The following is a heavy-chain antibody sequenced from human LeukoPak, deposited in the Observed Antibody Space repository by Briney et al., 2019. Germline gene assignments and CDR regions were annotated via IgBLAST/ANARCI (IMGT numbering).Heavy chain of an antibody. Sequence: SETLSLTCTVSGGSISSYCWSWIRQPPGKGLEWIGYIYYSGSTNYNPSLKSRVTISVDTSKNQFSLKLSSVTAADTAVYYCARKGGYSSSSGGWFDPWGQGTLVTVSS. V-gene: IGHV4-59*01. D-gene: IGHD6-6*01. CDR2: IYYSGST. J-gene: IGHJ5*02. CDR1: GGSISSYC. CDR3: ARKGGYSSSSGGWFDP.